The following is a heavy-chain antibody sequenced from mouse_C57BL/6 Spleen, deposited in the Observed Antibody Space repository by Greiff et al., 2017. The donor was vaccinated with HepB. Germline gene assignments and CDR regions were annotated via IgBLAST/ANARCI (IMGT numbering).Heavy chain of an antibody. CDR1: GFTFSSYG. V-gene: IGHV5-6*01. CDR3: ARTIYYDYDGFAY. D-gene: IGHD2-4*01. CDR2: ISSGGSYT. J-gene: IGHJ3*01. Sequence: EVMLVESGGDLVKPGGSLKLSCAASGFTFSSYGMSWVRQTPDKRLEWVATISSGGSYTYYPDSVKGRFTISRDNAKNTLYLQMSSLKSEDTAMYYCARTIYYDYDGFAYWGQGTLVTVSA.